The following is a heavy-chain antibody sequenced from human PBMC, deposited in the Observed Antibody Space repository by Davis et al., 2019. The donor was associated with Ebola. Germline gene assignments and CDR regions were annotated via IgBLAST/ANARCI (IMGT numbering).Heavy chain of an antibody. Sequence: GGSLRLSCASSGFTFSSYAMSWVRQAPGKGLEWVSAISGSGGSTYYADSVKGRFTISRDNAKNTLYLQMNSLRAEDTAVYYCARRDRGWGGNDYWGQGTLVTVSS. D-gene: IGHD6-19*01. J-gene: IGHJ4*02. V-gene: IGHV3-23*01. CDR3: ARRDRGWGGNDY. CDR1: GFTFSSYA. CDR2: ISGSGGST.